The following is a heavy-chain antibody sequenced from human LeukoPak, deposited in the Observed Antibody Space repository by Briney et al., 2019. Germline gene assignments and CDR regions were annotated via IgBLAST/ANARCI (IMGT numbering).Heavy chain of an antibody. Sequence: GASVTVSCKASGYTFTCYYMHWVRQAPGQGLEWMGWINPNSGGTNYAQKVQGRVTMTRDTSISTAYMELSRLRSDDTAVYYCARVGRSGWYYYGMDVWGQGTTVTVSS. D-gene: IGHD6-19*01. V-gene: IGHV1-2*02. CDR2: INPNSGGT. CDR1: GYTFTCYY. J-gene: IGHJ6*02. CDR3: ARVGRSGWYYYGMDV.